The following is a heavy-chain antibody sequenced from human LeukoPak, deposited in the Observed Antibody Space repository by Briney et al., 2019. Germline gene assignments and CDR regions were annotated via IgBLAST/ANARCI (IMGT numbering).Heavy chain of an antibody. Sequence: TGGSLRLSCAASGFTFSNIWMSWVRQAPGKGLEWVANIKHDGSETNYVDSVKGRFTISRDNAKNSLHLQMNSLRGEDTAVYYCAKNGGPHGMDVWGQGTTVTVSS. D-gene: IGHD3-10*01. CDR3: AKNGGPHGMDV. CDR1: GFTFSNIW. V-gene: IGHV3-7*02. J-gene: IGHJ6*02. CDR2: IKHDGSET.